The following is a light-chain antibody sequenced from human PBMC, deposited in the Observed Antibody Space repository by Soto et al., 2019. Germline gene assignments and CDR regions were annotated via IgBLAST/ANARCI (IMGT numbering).Light chain of an antibody. CDR2: GAS. V-gene: IGKV3-20*01. J-gene: IGKJ1*01. CDR3: QQYGSSPRT. CDR1: QSFSSSY. Sequence: IVLAPSPGTLSLSAGERATLSWKASQSFSSSYLAWYQQKPGQAPRLLIYGASSRATGIPDRFSGSGSGTDFTLTISRLEPEDFAVYYCQQYGSSPRTFGQGTKVDIK.